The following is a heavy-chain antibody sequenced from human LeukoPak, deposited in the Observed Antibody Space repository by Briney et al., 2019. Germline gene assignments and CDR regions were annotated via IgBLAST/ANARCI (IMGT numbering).Heavy chain of an antibody. D-gene: IGHD6-13*01. Sequence: PGGSLRLSCAASGFTFSNAWMSWVRQAPGKGLEWVGRIKSKADGGATDSAAPVKGRFTISRDDSKNTLYLQMNSLKTEDTAVYYCATTNQDYSRRWYGWYFDIWGRGTMVTVSS. J-gene: IGHJ2*01. V-gene: IGHV3-15*01. CDR3: ATTNQDYSRRWYGWYFDI. CDR2: IKSKADGGAT. CDR1: GFTFSNAW.